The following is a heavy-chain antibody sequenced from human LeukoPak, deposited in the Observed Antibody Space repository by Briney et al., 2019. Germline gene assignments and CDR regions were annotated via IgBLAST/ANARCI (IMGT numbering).Heavy chain of an antibody. D-gene: IGHD2-8*01. CDR3: AREHKNYDGEGYYYGY. CDR2: IYAGGNT. CDR1: GGSISNYY. V-gene: IGHV4-4*07. Sequence: SGTLSLTCTVSGGSISNYYWSWIRQPAGKGLEWIGRIYAGGNTDHNPSLKSRVTMSVDSSKNQFSLRLRSVTAADTAVYYCAREHKNYDGEGYYYGYWGQGTLVTVSS. J-gene: IGHJ4*02.